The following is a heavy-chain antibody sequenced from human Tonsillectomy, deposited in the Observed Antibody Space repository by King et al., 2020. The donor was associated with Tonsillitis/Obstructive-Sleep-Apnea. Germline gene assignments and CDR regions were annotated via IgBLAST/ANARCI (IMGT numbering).Heavy chain of an antibody. J-gene: IGHJ3*02. CDR1: GFSLSTSGVG. CDR3: VHIYGGTTYYYMNPFDI. Sequence: TLKESGPTLVKPTQTLTLTCTLSGFSLSTSGVGVGWIRQPPGKALEWLALIYWDDDNRYSPSLKSRSTITKDTSKNQVVLTMTDMDPVDTATYYCVHIYGGTTYYYMNPFDIWGQGTMVTVSS. V-gene: IGHV2-5*02. CDR2: IYWDDDN. D-gene: IGHD1-7*01.